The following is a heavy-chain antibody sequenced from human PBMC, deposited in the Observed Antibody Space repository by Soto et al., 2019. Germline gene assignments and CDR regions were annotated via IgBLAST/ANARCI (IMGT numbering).Heavy chain of an antibody. CDR1: GYTFTSYA. Sequence: GASVKVSCKASGYTFTSYAMHWVRQAPGQRLEWMGWINAGNGNTKYSQKFQGRVTITRDTSASTAYMELSSLRSEDTAVYYCARGGYDFWSGYYPSSKTKQEYYFDYWGQGTLVTVSS. CDR3: ARGGYDFWSGYYPSSKTKQEYYFDY. D-gene: IGHD3-3*01. CDR2: INAGNGNT. J-gene: IGHJ4*02. V-gene: IGHV1-3*01.